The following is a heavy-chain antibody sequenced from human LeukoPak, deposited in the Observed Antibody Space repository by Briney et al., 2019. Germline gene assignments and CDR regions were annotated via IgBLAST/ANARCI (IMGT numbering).Heavy chain of an antibody. CDR3: ARDLGEIAMAGMFSTQSHFDR. CDR1: GYMFTDYY. CDR2: INPKSGGT. D-gene: IGHD6-19*01. V-gene: IGHV1-2*02. Sequence: ASVKVSCKASGYMFTDYYMHWVRQAPGQGLEWMGWINPKSGGTNYAQQFQGRVTMTRDTSINIGYMDLSGLRSDDTAVYFCARDLGEIAMAGMFSTQSHFDRWGQGTLVTVSS. J-gene: IGHJ4*02.